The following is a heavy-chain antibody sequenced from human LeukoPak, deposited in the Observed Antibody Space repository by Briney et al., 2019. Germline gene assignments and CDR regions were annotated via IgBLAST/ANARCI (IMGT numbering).Heavy chain of an antibody. CDR1: GFTFSSYA. J-gene: IGHJ2*01. D-gene: IGHD3-9*01. Sequence: PGGSLRLSCAASGFTFSSYAMHWVRQAPGKGLEWVAVISYDGSNKYYADSVKGRFTISRDNSKNTLYLQMNSLRAEDTAVYYCARGALSGPENFDWSPGAWYLDLWGRGTLVTVSS. CDR3: ARGALSGPENFDWSPGAWYLDL. CDR2: ISYDGSNK. V-gene: IGHV3-30-3*01.